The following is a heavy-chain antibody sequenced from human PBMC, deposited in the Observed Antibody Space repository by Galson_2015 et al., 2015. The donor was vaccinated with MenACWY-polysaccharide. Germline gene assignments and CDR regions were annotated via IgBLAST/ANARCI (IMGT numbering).Heavy chain of an antibody. Sequence: SLRLSCAASEFTFSSYSMNWVRQAPGKGLEWVSSISGDSRHIIYADSVKGRFTISRDNAKNSLFLQMNSLRAEDTAVYYWSRGGTTAKIGYNLWGQGSLVTVSS. D-gene: IGHD1-7*01. J-gene: IGHJ5*02. CDR1: EFTFSSYS. CDR2: ISGDSRHI. V-gene: IGHV3-21*01. CDR3: SRGGTTAKIGYNL.